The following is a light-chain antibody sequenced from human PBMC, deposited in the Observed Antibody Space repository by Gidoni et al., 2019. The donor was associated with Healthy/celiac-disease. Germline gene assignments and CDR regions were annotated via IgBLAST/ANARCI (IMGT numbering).Light chain of an antibody. CDR2: DAS. CDR3: QQYDNLPPLT. V-gene: IGKV1-33*01. Sequence: DIQMTQSTSSLSASVGDRVTITCQASQDISNYLNWYQQKPGKAPKLLIYDASNLETGVPSRFSGSGSGTDFTFTIRSLQPEDIATYYCQQYDNLPPLTFGGGTKVEIK. J-gene: IGKJ4*01. CDR1: QDISNY.